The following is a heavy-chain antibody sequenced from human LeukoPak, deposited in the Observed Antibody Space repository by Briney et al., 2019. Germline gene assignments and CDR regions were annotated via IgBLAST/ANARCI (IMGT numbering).Heavy chain of an antibody. D-gene: IGHD1-26*01. CDR2: INPNSGGT. Sequence: ASVKVSCKASGYTFTSYGISWVRQAPGQGLEWMGWINPNSGGTNYAQKFQGTVTMTRDTSISTAYMELSRLRSDDTAVYYCARDPGPHIVGAMGYWGQGTLVTVSS. J-gene: IGHJ4*02. V-gene: IGHV1-2*02. CDR1: GYTFTSYG. CDR3: ARDPGPHIVGAMGY.